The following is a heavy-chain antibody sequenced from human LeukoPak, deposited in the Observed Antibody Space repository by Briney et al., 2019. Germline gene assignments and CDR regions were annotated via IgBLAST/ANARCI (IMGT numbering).Heavy chain of an antibody. D-gene: IGHD2/OR15-2a*01. CDR1: GFTFNMYG. J-gene: IGHJ4*01. CDR2: IADSGGNT. V-gene: IGHV3-23*01. CDR3: AKGHNNYYFTIDY. Sequence: GGSLRLSRAVSGFTFNMYGMGWVRQAPGKWPEWVAAIADSGGNTYYADSVKGRFTISRDNSRNTLSLQMNSLRAEDTAVYYCAKGHNNYYFTIDYWGQGSLVTVSS.